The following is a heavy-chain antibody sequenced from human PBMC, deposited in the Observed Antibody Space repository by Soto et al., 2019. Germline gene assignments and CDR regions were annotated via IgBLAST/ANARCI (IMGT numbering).Heavy chain of an antibody. D-gene: IGHD3-9*01. V-gene: IGHV4-39*01. CDR2: IYYSGST. Sequence: SETLSLTCTVSGGSISSSSYYWGWIRQPPGKGLEWIGRIYYSGSTYYNPSLKSRVTISVDTSKNQFSLKLSSVTAADTAVYYCARQSSRYFDFDFWGQGTLVPVSS. J-gene: IGHJ4*02. CDR1: GGSISSSSYY. CDR3: ARQSSRYFDFDF.